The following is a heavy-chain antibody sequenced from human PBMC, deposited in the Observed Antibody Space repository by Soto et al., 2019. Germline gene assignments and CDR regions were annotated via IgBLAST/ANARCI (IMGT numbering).Heavy chain of an antibody. J-gene: IGHJ4*02. CDR3: VTRSRGLQSSPPRLDS. V-gene: IGHV3-23*01. CDR2: ISGSGSTT. D-gene: IGHD4-4*01. CDR1: GLTFSGYG. Sequence: EVQLLESGGGLVQPGGSLRLSCAASGLTFSGYGMSWVRQAPGTGLEWVSAISGSGSTTYYADSVKGRFPISRDDSKNILFLQMNRLRAEDTAVYYCVTRSRGLQSSPPRLDSWGQGTLVTVSS.